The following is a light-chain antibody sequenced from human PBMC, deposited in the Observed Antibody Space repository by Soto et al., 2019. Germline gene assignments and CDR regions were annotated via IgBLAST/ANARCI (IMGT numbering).Light chain of an antibody. CDR1: QGISSW. V-gene: IGKV1D-16*01. J-gene: IGKJ2*01. CDR2: AAS. Sequence: DIQMTQSPSSLSAFVGDRVTISCRASQGISSWLAWYQQKTEKALKSLIYAASTLQSGVPSRFSGSGSGTDFNLTISSLQPEDFATYYCQQYSSYPTTFGQGTKLEIK. CDR3: QQYSSYPTT.